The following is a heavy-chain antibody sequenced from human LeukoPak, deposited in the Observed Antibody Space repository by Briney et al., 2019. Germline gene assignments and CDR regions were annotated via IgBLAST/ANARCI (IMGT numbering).Heavy chain of an antibody. CDR3: ARGVPYPSWSGPHYSDY. D-gene: IGHD3-3*01. CDR1: GFTLSTYR. CDR2: IKQDGSQE. Sequence: GGSLRLSCAASGFTLSTYRMSWVRQAPGKGLEWVAHIKQDGSQEYYVGSVKGRFTISRDNAKNSLYLQMNSLRVEDTAVYYCARGVPYPSWSGPHYSDYWGQGTLVTVSS. V-gene: IGHV3-7*01. J-gene: IGHJ4*02.